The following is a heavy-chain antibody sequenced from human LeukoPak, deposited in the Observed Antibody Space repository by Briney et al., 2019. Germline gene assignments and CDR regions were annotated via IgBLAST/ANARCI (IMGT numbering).Heavy chain of an antibody. CDR2: INHSGST. CDR1: GFTFRSYG. V-gene: IGHV4-34*01. J-gene: IGHJ5*02. Sequence: GSLRLSCAASGFTFRSYGMSWVRQPPGKGLEWIGEINHSGSTNYNPSLKSRVTISVDTSKNQFSLKLSSVTAADTAVYYCARRRGNGGVIHWFDPWGQGTLVTVSS. D-gene: IGHD3-16*02. CDR3: ARRRGNGGVIHWFDP.